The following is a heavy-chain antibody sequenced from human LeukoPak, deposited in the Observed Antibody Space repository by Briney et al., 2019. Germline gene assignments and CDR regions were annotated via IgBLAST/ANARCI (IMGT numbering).Heavy chain of an antibody. CDR3: ARWGREYSNSGSTYNWFDP. J-gene: IGHJ5*02. CDR2: ITHSGST. D-gene: IGHD6-6*01. CDR1: GGSFSGYY. Sequence: SETLSLTCAVYGGSFSGYYWSWIRQPPGKGLEWIGEITHSGSTNYNPSLKSRVTISVDTSKNQFSLKLSSVTAADTAVYYCARWGREYSNSGSTYNWFDPWGQGTLVTVSS. V-gene: IGHV4-34*01.